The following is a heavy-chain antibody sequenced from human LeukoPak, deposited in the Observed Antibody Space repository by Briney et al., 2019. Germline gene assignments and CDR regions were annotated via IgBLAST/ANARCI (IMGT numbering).Heavy chain of an antibody. V-gene: IGHV1-46*01. CDR1: GYTFTSYY. D-gene: IGHD6-13*01. Sequence: GASVKVSCKASGYTFTSYYIHWVRQAPGQGLEWMGIINPSGGSTTYAQKFQGRVTMTRDTSISTAYMELNRLRSDDTAVYYCARELRVAAVRTSDWFDPWGQGTLVIVSS. J-gene: IGHJ5*02. CDR3: ARELRVAAVRTSDWFDP. CDR2: INPSGGST.